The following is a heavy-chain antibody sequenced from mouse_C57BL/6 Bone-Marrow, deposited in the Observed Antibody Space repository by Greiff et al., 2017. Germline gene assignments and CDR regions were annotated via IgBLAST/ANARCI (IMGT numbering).Heavy chain of an antibody. J-gene: IGHJ4*01. CDR2: ISSGGDYI. D-gene: IGHD1-1*01. V-gene: IGHV5-9-1*02. CDR1: RFTFSSYA. CDR3: TRDHHGSSYDYAMDY. Sequence: EVKVVESGEGLVKPGGSLKLSCAASRFTFSSYAMSWVRQTPEKRLEWFAYISSGGDYIYYADTVKGRFTISRDNTRNTLYLQMSSLKSEDTAMYYCTRDHHGSSYDYAMDYWGQGTSVTVSS.